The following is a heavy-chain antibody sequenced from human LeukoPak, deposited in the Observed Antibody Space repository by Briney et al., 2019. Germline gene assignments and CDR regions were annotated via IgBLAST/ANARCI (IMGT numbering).Heavy chain of an antibody. D-gene: IGHD2-2*01. CDR3: ARDRSYDMDV. CDR2: INTDGYST. CDR1: GFTFSNYW. J-gene: IGHJ6*02. V-gene: IGHV3-74*01. Sequence: PGGSLRLSCAASGFTFSNYWMHWVRQAPGKGLVWVSRINTDGYSTNYADSVKGRFSISRDNAKNTLYLQMNSLRAEDTAVYYCARDRSYDMDVWGQGTTVTVSS.